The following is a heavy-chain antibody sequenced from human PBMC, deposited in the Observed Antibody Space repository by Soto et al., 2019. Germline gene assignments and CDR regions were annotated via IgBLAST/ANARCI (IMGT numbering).Heavy chain of an antibody. V-gene: IGHV4-30-4*01. Sequence: QVQLQESGPGLVKPSQTLSLTCTVSGGSISSGDYYWSWIRQPPGKGLEWIGYIYYSGSTYYNPSLRGPVTISVDTSKNRCSLKLSTVTAADTAVYYCARVGKLRWFDPWGQGTLVTVSS. CDR3: ARVGKLRWFDP. J-gene: IGHJ5*02. CDR1: GGSISSGDYY. CDR2: IYYSGST. D-gene: IGHD1-7*01.